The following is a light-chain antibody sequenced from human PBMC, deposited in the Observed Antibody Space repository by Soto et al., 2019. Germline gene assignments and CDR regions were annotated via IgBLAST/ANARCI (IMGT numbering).Light chain of an antibody. CDR2: GAS. CDR3: QQYGDWPPET. Sequence: EVVLTQSPATLSVSPGDRATLSCRASKSVSRNLAWYQQKPGQAPRRLIYGASTRATGVPARFSGSGSATEFTLSISSLQSDDVAVYYCQQYGDWPPETFGQGTKLEI. CDR1: KSVSRN. V-gene: IGKV3-15*01. J-gene: IGKJ2*01.